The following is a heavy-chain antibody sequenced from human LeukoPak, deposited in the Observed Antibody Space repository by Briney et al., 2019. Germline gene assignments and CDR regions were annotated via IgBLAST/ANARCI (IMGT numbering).Heavy chain of an antibody. Sequence: GESLKISCKGSGYSFTSYWIGWVRQMPGKGLEWMGIIYPGDSDTRYSPSFQGQVTISADKSISTAYLQWSSLKASDTAMYYCARRGSSGYHYYYGMDVWGQGTTATVSS. D-gene: IGHD3-22*01. CDR3: ARRGSSGYHYYYGMDV. V-gene: IGHV5-51*01. J-gene: IGHJ6*02. CDR2: IYPGDSDT. CDR1: GYSFTSYW.